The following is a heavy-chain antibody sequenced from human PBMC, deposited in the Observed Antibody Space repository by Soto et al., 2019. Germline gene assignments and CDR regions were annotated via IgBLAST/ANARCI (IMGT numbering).Heavy chain of an antibody. D-gene: IGHD2-2*01. Sequence: SLRLSCAASGFTFHDYAMHWDRQAPGKGLEWVSGISWNSDSIGYADSVKGRFTISRDNAKNSLYLQMNSLRAEDTAFYYCAKDPSVPGYYYGMDVWGQGTTVTVSS. J-gene: IGHJ6*02. CDR3: AKDPSVPGYYYGMDV. V-gene: IGHV3-9*01. CDR1: GFTFHDYA. CDR2: ISWNSDSI.